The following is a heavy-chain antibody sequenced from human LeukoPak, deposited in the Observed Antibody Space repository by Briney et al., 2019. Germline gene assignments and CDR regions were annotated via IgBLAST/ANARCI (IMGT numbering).Heavy chain of an antibody. CDR3: ARRLEYSGSKGVFDY. CDR1: GFTFSNYE. CDR2: ISASGNPM. D-gene: IGHD1-26*01. J-gene: IGHJ4*02. Sequence: PGGSLRLSCAASGFTFSNYEMNWVRQAPGKGLEWISYISASGNPMFYADSVKGRFTISRDNSKNTLYLQMHSLRAEDTAVYYCARRLEYSGSKGVFDYWGQGTLVTVSS. V-gene: IGHV3-48*03.